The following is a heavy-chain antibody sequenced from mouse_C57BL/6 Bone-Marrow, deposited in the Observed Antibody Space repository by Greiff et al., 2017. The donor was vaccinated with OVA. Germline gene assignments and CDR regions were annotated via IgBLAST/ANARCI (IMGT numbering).Heavy chain of an antibody. CDR3: VRIIEYYGSSYTLYFDV. V-gene: IGHV10-1*01. D-gene: IGHD1-1*01. CDR1: GFSFNTYA. CDR2: IRSKSNNYAT. J-gene: IGHJ1*03. Sequence: EVMLVESGGGLVQPKGSLKLSCAASGFSFNTYAMNWVRQAPGKGLEWVARIRSKSNNYATYYADSVKDRFTISRDDSERMLYLQMNHLKTEDTAMYYCVRIIEYYGSSYTLYFDVWGTGTTVTVSS.